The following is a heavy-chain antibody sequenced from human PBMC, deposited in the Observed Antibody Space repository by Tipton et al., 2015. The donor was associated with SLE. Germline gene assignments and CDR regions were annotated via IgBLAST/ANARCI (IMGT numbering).Heavy chain of an antibody. D-gene: IGHD5-12*01. V-gene: IGHV4-59*01. J-gene: IGHJ5*02. CDR3: ARAEYSEYDYDH. Sequence: TLSLTCTVSGGSMRPYYWGWIRQPPGKGLEWIGYIYYSGSTGCNPSLQSRVTMSVDMSKNQFSLRLTSVTSADTAVYYCARAEYSEYDYDHWGQGTLVSVSS. CDR1: GGSMRPYY. CDR2: IYYSGST.